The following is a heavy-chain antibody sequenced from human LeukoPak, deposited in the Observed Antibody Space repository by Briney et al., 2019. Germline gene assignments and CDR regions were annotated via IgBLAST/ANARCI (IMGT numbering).Heavy chain of an antibody. V-gene: IGHV1-18*01. CDR1: GYTFTSYG. CDR3: ARDLRRSGGYYREDNYFDY. D-gene: IGHD3-10*01. Sequence: ASVKVSCKASGYTFTSYGISWVRQAPGQGLEWMGWISAYNGNTNYAQKLQGRVTMTTDTSTSTAYMELRSLRSDDTAVYYCARDLRRSGGYYREDNYFDYWGQGTLVTVSS. CDR2: ISAYNGNT. J-gene: IGHJ4*02.